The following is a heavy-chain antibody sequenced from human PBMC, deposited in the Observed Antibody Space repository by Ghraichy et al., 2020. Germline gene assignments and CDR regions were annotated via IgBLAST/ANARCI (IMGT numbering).Heavy chain of an antibody. D-gene: IGHD3-22*01. CDR1: GFTFSSYG. J-gene: IGHJ4*02. V-gene: IGHV3-30*18. Sequence: GGSLRLSCAASGFTFSSYGMHWVRQAPGKGLEWVAVISYDGSNKYYADSVKGRFTISRDNSKNTLYLQMNSLRAEDTAVYYCAKDPGYYYDSTGYYYVGYFDYWGQGTLVTVS. CDR2: ISYDGSNK. CDR3: AKDPGYYYDSTGYYYVGYFDY.